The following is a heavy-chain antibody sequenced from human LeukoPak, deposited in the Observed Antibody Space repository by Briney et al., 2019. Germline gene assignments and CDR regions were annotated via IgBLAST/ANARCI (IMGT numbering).Heavy chain of an antibody. CDR1: GFTFSSYG. Sequence: GRSLRLSCAASGFTFSSYGMHWVRQAPGKGLEWVAVIWYGGSNKYYADSVKGRFTISRDNAKNSLYLQMNSLRADDTAVYYCAKGGPCNTICYPYYYGMDVWGQGTTVTVSS. D-gene: IGHD2-2*01. J-gene: IGHJ6*02. V-gene: IGHV3-33*03. CDR3: AKGGPCNTICYPYYYGMDV. CDR2: IWYGGSNK.